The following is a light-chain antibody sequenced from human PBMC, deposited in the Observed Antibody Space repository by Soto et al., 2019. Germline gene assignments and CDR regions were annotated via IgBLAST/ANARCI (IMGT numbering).Light chain of an antibody. CDR2: ESS. CDR1: QNIVTY. V-gene: IGKV1-39*01. J-gene: IGKJ5*01. CDR3: QGTYSIPIT. Sequence: DVQMTQSPSSLSASVGDRVTITCRASQNIVTYLNWYQQKPGKAPKLLIYESSNLQSGVSSRFSGSGSETDFTLTISSLQPEDSATYFCQGTYSIPITLGQGTRLEIK.